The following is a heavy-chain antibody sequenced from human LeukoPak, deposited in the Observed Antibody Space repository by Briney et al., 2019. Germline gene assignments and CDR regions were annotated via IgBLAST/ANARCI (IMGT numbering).Heavy chain of an antibody. J-gene: IGHJ4*02. CDR2: IWYDGSNK. V-gene: IGHV3-33*01. CDR3: ARDGHDYGDSPYYFDY. Sequence: PGRSLRLSCAASGFTFISYGMHWVRQAPGKGLEWVAVIWYDGSNKYYADSVKGRFTISRDNSKNTLYLQMNSLRAEDTAVYYCARDGHDYGDSPYYFDYWGQGTLVTVSS. CDR1: GFTFISYG. D-gene: IGHD4-17*01.